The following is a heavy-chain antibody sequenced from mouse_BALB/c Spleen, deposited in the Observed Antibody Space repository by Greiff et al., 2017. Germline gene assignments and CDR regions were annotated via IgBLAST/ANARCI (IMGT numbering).Heavy chain of an antibody. J-gene: IGHJ4*01. CDR2: IWAGGST. CDR1: GFSLTSYG. D-gene: IGHD1-2*01. CDR3: ARGFITTATRAMDY. Sequence: VQLKESGPGLVAPSQSLSITCTVSGFSLTSYGVHWVRQPPGKGLEWLGVIWAGGSTNYNSALMSRLSISKDNSKSQVFLKMNSLQTDDTAMYYCARGFITTATRAMDYWGQGTSVTVSS. V-gene: IGHV2-9*02.